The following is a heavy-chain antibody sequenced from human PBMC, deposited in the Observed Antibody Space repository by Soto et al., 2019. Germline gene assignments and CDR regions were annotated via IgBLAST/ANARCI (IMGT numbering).Heavy chain of an antibody. CDR1: GFTFSSYS. CDR3: ARGYLAAAGPYYFDY. Sequence: PGGSLRLSCAASGFTFSSYSMNWVRQAPGKGLEWVSSISSSSSYIYYADSVKGRFTISRDNAKNSLYLQMNSLRAEDTAVYYCARGYLAAAGPYYFDYWGQGTLVTVSS. D-gene: IGHD6-13*01. CDR2: ISSSSSYI. J-gene: IGHJ4*02. V-gene: IGHV3-21*01.